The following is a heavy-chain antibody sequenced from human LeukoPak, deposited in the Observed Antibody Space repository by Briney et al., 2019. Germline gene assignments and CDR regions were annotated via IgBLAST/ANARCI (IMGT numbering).Heavy chain of an antibody. V-gene: IGHV3-23*01. CDR2: ISGSGGST. Sequence: GGSLRLSCAASGFTFGSYAMSWVRQAPGKGLEWVSSISGSGGSTYYADSVKGRFTFSRDNSMNTLYLQMNSLRAEDTAVYYCAKALGVNYFDYWRQGTLVTVSS. CDR3: AKALGVNYFDY. J-gene: IGHJ4*02. CDR1: GFTFGSYA. D-gene: IGHD7-27*01.